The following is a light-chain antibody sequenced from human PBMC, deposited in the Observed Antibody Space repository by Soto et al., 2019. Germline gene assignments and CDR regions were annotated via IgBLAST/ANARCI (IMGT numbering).Light chain of an antibody. CDR3: EAGDASLNGYVL. J-gene: IGLJ2*01. CDR1: SSNIGSNT. V-gene: IGLV1-44*01. Sequence: QSVLTQPPSASGTPGQRVTISCSGSSSNIGSNTVNWYQQLPGTAPKLLIYSHNQRPSGVPDRFSGSKSGTSASLAISGLQWEDEVGYYCEAGDASLNGYVLFGGGTKLTVL. CDR2: SHN.